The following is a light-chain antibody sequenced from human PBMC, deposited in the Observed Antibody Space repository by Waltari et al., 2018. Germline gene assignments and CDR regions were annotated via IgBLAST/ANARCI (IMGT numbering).Light chain of an antibody. V-gene: IGLV2-14*01. CDR2: DVS. CDR3: ASYTSGSTHVA. Sequence: QSALTQPASGSGSPGQSITISCPWTSSHIGAYHHVTMYQQFPGKAPKLIIYDVSKRPSGVSNRFSGSKSGDSASLTISGLQVDDEAHYHCASYTSGSTHVAFGGGTQVTVL. CDR1: SSHIGAYHH. J-gene: IGLJ2*01.